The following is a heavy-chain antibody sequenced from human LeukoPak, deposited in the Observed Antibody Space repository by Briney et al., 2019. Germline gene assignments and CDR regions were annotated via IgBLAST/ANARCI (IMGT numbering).Heavy chain of an antibody. J-gene: IGHJ4*02. D-gene: IGHD2-2*02. Sequence: PSGPLSLTCAVSGGSLSSSNWWSWVRQPPGKGLEWIGEIYHSGNTNYNPSLKSRVTISVDKSKNQFSLKLTPVTAAGTAIYYCARDVGYCRSTSCYSLWGQGTLVTVSS. CDR3: ARDVGYCRSTSCYSL. CDR2: IYHSGNT. V-gene: IGHV4-4*02. CDR1: GGSLSSSNW.